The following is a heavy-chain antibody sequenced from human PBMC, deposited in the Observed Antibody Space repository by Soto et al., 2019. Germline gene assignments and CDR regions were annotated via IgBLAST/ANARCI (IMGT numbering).Heavy chain of an antibody. Sequence: GGSLRLSCAASGFTFSKYALTWVRQGPGKGLEWVSAISGSGESKYDADSVKGRFTISRDNSKNTLYLQMNSLRAEDTAIYYCAKTSGVIVVVTSFDHWGQGTLVTVSS. J-gene: IGHJ4*02. D-gene: IGHD3-22*01. CDR1: GFTFSKYA. CDR3: AKTSGVIVVVTSFDH. V-gene: IGHV3-23*01. CDR2: ISGSGESK.